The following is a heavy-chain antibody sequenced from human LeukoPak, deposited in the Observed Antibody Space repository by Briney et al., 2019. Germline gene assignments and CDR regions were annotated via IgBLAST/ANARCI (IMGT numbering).Heavy chain of an antibody. CDR1: GGSFSGYY. CDR2: INHSGST. J-gene: IGHJ5*02. Sequence: SETLSLTCAVYGGSFSGYYWSWIRQPPGKGLEWIGEINHSGSTNYNPSLKSRVTISVDTSKNQFSLKLSSVTAADTAVYYCAISPRPMFDPWGQGTLVTVSS. CDR3: AISPRPMFDP. V-gene: IGHV4-34*01.